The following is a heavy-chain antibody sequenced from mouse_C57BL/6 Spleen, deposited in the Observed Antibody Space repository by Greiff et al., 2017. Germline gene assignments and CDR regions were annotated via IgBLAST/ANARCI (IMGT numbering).Heavy chain of an antibody. CDR1: GYSFTDYN. J-gene: IGHJ4*01. D-gene: IGHD2-2*01. V-gene: IGHV1-39*01. CDR2: INPNYGTT. Sequence: VQLQQSGPELVKPGASVKISCKASGYSFTDYNMNWVKQSNGKSLEWIGVINPNYGTTSYNQKFKGKATLTVDQSSSTAYMPLNSLTSEDSAVYSCAHGGGYDYYAMDYWGQGTSVTVSS. CDR3: AHGGGYDYYAMDY.